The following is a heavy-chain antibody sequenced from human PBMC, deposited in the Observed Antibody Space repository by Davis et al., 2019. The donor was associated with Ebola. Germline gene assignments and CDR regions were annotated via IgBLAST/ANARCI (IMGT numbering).Heavy chain of an antibody. J-gene: IGHJ6*04. D-gene: IGHD1-26*01. CDR1: GASISVNDYY. Sequence: MPSETLSLTCTVSGASISVNDYYWTWIRQPPGKGLEWIGEINHSGSTKYSPSLNSRVTISVDTSKNQFSLKLTSVTAADTAIYYCARRYSGRYSYHYGMDVWGKGTTVTVSS. CDR2: INHSGST. CDR3: ARRYSGRYSYHYGMDV. V-gene: IGHV4-34*01.